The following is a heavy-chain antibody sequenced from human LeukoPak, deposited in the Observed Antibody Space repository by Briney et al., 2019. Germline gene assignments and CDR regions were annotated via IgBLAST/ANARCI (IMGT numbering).Heavy chain of an antibody. D-gene: IGHD3-10*02. CDR3: AELGITMIGGV. CDR2: ISSSGSTI. CDR1: GFTFSSYE. J-gene: IGHJ6*04. Sequence: GGSLRLSCAASGFTFSSYEMNWVRQAPGKGLQWVSYISSSGSTIYYADSVKGRFTISRDNAKNSLYLQMNSLRAEDTAVYYCAELGITMIGGVWGKGATVTISS. V-gene: IGHV3-48*03.